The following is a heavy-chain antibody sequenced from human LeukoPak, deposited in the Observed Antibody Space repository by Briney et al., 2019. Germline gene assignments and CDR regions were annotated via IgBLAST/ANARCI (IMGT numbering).Heavy chain of an antibody. CDR2: ISSSSSYI. D-gene: IGHD3/OR15-3a*01. CDR1: GFTFSSYS. V-gene: IGHV3-21*01. J-gene: IGHJ4*02. CDR3: ARAARTGRLGYYFDY. Sequence: GGSLRLSCAASGFTFSSYSMNWGRQAPGKGLEWVSSISSSSSYIYYADSVKGRFTISRDNAKNSLYLQMNSLRAEDTAVYYCARAARTGRLGYYFDYWGQGTLVTVSS.